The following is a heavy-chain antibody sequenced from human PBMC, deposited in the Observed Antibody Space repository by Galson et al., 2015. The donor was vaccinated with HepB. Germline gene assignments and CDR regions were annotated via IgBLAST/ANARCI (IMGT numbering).Heavy chain of an antibody. D-gene: IGHD1-26*01. V-gene: IGHV4-34*01. Sequence: LSLTCAVYGGSFSGYYWSWIRQPPGKGLGWIGEINPSGSTNYNPSLKSRVTISVDTSKNQFSLKLSSVTAADTAVYYCARGRLGGAANWGQGTLVTVSS. CDR3: ARGRLGGAAN. CDR2: INPSGST. CDR1: GGSFSGYY. J-gene: IGHJ4*02.